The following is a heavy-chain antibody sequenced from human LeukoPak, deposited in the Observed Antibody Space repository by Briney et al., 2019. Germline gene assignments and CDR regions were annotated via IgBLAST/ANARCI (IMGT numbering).Heavy chain of an antibody. CDR2: IYGSGGST. CDR3: AKQRAYWYFDF. V-gene: IGHV3-23*01. CDR1: GFTLSSYA. J-gene: IGHJ2*01. Sequence: GGSLRLSCAASGFTLSSYAMGWVRQAPGQGLEWVSTIYGSGGSTYYADSVKGRFNISRDNSKNTLYLQMNSLRAEDTAVYYCAKQRAYWYFDFWGRGTLVTVSS.